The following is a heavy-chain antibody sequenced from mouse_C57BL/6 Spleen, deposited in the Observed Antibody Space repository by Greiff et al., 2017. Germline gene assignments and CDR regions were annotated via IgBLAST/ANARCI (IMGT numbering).Heavy chain of an antibody. CDR2: INPNNGRT. D-gene: IGHD2-1*01. Sequence: EVQLQQSGPELVKPGASVKMSCKASGYTFTDYNMHWVKQSHGKSLEWIGYINPNNGRTSHNHKFKGKVTLTANKSSSTAYMELRSLTSEESAVYYCARWPIYYGNLDYWGQGTTLTVSS. CDR3: ARWPIYYGNLDY. V-gene: IGHV1-22*01. J-gene: IGHJ2*01. CDR1: GYTFTDYN.